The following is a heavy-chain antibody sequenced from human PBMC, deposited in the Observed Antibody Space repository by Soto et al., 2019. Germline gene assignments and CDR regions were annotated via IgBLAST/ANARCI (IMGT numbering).Heavy chain of an antibody. Sequence: ALVKVSCKVSGYTLTELSMHWVRQAPGKGLEWMGGFDPEDGETIYAQKFQGRVTMTEDTSTDTAYMELSSLRSEDTAVYYCAAYYTSCYFGYGDCAEYFQHWGQGTLVTVSS. CDR2: FDPEDGET. CDR1: GYTLTELS. D-gene: IGHD2-2*01. V-gene: IGHV1-24*01. J-gene: IGHJ1*01. CDR3: AAYYTSCYFGYGDCAEYFQH.